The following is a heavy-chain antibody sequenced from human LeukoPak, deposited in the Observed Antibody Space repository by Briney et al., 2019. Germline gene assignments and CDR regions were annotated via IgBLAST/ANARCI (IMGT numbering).Heavy chain of an antibody. J-gene: IGHJ3*02. CDR3: AREGDSTRAFDI. V-gene: IGHV4-4*07. CDR2: IYTSGST. CDR1: GGSISSYY. Sequence: PSETLSLTXTVSGGSISSYYWSWIRQPAGKGLEWIRRIYTSGSTNYNPSLKSRVTMSVDTSKDQFSLKLSSVTAADTAVYYCAREGDSTRAFDIWGQGTMVTVSS. D-gene: IGHD2/OR15-2a*01.